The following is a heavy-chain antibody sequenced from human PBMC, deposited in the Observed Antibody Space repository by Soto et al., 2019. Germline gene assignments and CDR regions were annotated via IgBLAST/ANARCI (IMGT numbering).Heavy chain of an antibody. Sequence: EVQLLESGGGLVQHGGSLRLSCAASGFTFSSYAMSWVRQAPGKGLEWVSAISGSGGSTYYADSVKGRFTISRDNSKNTLYLQMNSLRAEDTAVYYCAKDHWDEPVAGDFDYWGQGTLVTVSS. D-gene: IGHD6-19*01. CDR1: GFTFSSYA. CDR3: AKDHWDEPVAGDFDY. CDR2: ISGSGGST. V-gene: IGHV3-23*01. J-gene: IGHJ4*02.